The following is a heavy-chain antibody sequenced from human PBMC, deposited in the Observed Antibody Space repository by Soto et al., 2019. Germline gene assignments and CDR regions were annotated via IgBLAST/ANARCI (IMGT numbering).Heavy chain of an antibody. D-gene: IGHD3-10*01. CDR2: ISTSSTYI. CDR3: ARDGDPVLITISRSIPYSSYATDV. Sequence: CADSGFTFSSYSMNWVRQAPGKGLEWVSSISTSSTYIYYGDSVKGRFTISRDNAKNSVYLQMSSLRPEDTAVYYCARDGDPVLITISRSIPYSSYATDVRG. V-gene: IGHV3-21*01. J-gene: IGHJ6*02. CDR1: GFTFSSYS.